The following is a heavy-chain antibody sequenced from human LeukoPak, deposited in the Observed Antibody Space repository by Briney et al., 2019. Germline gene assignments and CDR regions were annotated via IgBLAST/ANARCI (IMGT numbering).Heavy chain of an antibody. CDR2: IYTSGST. CDR1: VGSISIYY. CDR3: AREWAPYCSSTSCYGLGYYYYYMDV. J-gene: IGHJ6*03. D-gene: IGHD2-2*01. V-gene: IGHV4-4*07. Sequence: SETLSLTCAVSVGSISIYYWSWSWQPAGKGLEWIGRIYTSGSTNYNPSLKSRVTMSVDTSKNQFSLKLSSVTAADTAVYYCAREWAPYCSSTSCYGLGYYYYYMDVWGKGTTVTVSS.